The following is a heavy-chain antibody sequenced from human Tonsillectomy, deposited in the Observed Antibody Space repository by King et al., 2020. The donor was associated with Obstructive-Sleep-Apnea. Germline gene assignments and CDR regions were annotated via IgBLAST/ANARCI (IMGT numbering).Heavy chain of an antibody. CDR2: IYYSGGT. V-gene: IGHV4-59*08. D-gene: IGHD6-6*01. J-gene: IGHJ6*02. Sequence: HVQLQESGPGLVKPSETLSLTCTVSGGSISSYYWSWIRQPPGKGLDCIGYIYYSGGTNYNPSLKGRVTISVEPSKNQFSLKLNSVTAADTAVYYCSSARYYYDGMDVWGQGTTVTVSS. CDR1: GGSISSYY. CDR3: SSARYYYDGMDV.